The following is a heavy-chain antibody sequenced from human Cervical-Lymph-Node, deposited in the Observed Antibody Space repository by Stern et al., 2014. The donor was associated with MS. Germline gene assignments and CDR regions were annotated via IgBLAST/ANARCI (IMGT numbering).Heavy chain of an antibody. J-gene: IGHJ3*02. CDR1: GLTFSTSV. CDR3: ATSTASDAFDI. Sequence: VQLEESGGGVVQPGRSLRLSCVASGLTFSTSVMHWVSQAPGKGLEWASFVWNDGSKERFTESVNGRFSTSRDTAKNTVHLQMSSLRAEDTAVYFCATSTASDAFDIWGQGTLVTVSS. V-gene: IGHV3-33*01. D-gene: IGHD2/OR15-2a*01. CDR2: VWNDGSKE.